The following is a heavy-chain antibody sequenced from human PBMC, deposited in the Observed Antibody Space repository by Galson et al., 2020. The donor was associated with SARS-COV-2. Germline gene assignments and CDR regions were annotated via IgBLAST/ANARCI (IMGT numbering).Heavy chain of an antibody. D-gene: IGHD3-10*01. Sequence: GESLKISCKVSGYTLTELSMHWVRQAPGKGLEWMGGFDPEDGETIYAQKFQGRVTMTEDTSTDTAYMELSSLRSEDTAVYYCATAPPMVRGSWFDPWGQGTLVTGSS. CDR3: ATAPPMVRGSWFDP. J-gene: IGHJ5*02. CDR1: GYTLTELS. V-gene: IGHV1-24*01. CDR2: FDPEDGET.